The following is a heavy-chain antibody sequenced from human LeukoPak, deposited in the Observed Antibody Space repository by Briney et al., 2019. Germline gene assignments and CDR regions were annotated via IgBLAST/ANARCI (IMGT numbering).Heavy chain of an antibody. CDR1: GFSFSNYG. D-gene: IGHD3-22*01. Sequence: GGSLRLSCAASGFSFSNYGIHWVRQAPGKGLEWVAVISYDGNNKYYADSVKDRFTISRDNSKNTLYLQMNSLRAEDTAVYYCAKDRGGAYYESSVDIWGQGTMVTVSS. V-gene: IGHV3-30*18. CDR3: AKDRGGAYYESSVDI. CDR2: ISYDGNNK. J-gene: IGHJ3*02.